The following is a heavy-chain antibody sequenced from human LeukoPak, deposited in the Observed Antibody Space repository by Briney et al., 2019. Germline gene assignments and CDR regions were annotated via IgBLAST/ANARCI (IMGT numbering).Heavy chain of an antibody. J-gene: IGHJ4*02. CDR1: GGSISSGGYY. CDR3: ASIGASGDY. D-gene: IGHD3-10*01. Sequence: SETLSLTCTVSGGSISSGGYYWSWIRQPPGKGLEWIGYIYHSGSTYYNPSLKSRVTISVDMSMNQFSLKLSSVTAADTAVYTCASIGASGDYWGQGTLVTVSS. V-gene: IGHV4-30-2*01. CDR2: IYHSGST.